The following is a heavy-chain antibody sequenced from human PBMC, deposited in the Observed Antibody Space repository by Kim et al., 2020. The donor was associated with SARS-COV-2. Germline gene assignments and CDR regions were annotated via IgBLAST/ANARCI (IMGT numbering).Heavy chain of an antibody. V-gene: IGHV4-39*01. CDR3: ARLPTVTTRYFDY. D-gene: IGHD4-17*01. CDR1: GGSISSSSYY. J-gene: IGHJ4*02. CDR2: IYYSGST. Sequence: SETLSLTCTVSGGSISSSSYYWGWIRQPPGKGLEWIGSIYYSGSTYYNPSLKSRVTISVDTSKNQFSLKLSSVTAADTAVYYCARLPTVTTRYFDYWGQGTLVTVSS.